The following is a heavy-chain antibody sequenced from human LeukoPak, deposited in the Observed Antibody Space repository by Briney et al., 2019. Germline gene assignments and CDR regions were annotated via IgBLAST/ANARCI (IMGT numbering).Heavy chain of an antibody. CDR2: IYYSGST. CDR3: AREKITYYYDSSGYHYFDY. CDR1: GGSISSGDYY. J-gene: IGHJ4*02. Sequence: SETLSLTCTVSGGSISSGDYYWSWIRQPPGKGLEWIGYIYYSGSTYYNPSLKSRVTISVDTSKNQFSLKLSSVTAADTAVYYCAREKITYYYDSSGYHYFDYWGQGTLVTVSS. D-gene: IGHD3-22*01. V-gene: IGHV4-30-4*08.